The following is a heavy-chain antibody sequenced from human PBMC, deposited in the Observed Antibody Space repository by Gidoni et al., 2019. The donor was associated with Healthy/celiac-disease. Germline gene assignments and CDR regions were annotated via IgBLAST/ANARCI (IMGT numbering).Heavy chain of an antibody. V-gene: IGHV1-18*01. CDR2: ISAYNGNT. CDR3: ARDLGIVVVPAADQAYDY. Sequence: WISAYNGNTNYAQKLQGRVTMTTDTSTSTAYMELRSLRSDDTAVYYCARDLGIVVVPAADQAYDYWGQGTLVTVSS. D-gene: IGHD2-2*01. J-gene: IGHJ4*02.